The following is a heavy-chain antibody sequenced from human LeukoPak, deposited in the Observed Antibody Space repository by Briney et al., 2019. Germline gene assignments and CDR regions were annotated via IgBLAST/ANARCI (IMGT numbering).Heavy chain of an antibody. CDR2: IRSKAYGGTT. V-gene: IGHV3-49*04. CDR1: GFTFGDYA. Sequence: GGSLRLSCGASGFTFGDYAMSWVRQAPGKGLEWVGFIRSKAYGGTTEYAASVKGRFTISRDDSKSIAYLQMNSLKTEDTAVYYCTRERYDYVWGSYRSTDWGQGTLVTVSS. CDR3: TRERYDYVWGSYRSTD. D-gene: IGHD3-16*02. J-gene: IGHJ4*02.